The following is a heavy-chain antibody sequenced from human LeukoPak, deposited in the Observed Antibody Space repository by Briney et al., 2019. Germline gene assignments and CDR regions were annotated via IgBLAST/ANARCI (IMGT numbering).Heavy chain of an antibody. CDR2: IKEDGSEI. V-gene: IGHV3-7*01. CDR3: ARDRGYSTFDY. CDR1: AFTFSNYW. Sequence: GGSLRLSCATSAFTFSNYWMSWVRQAPGKGLEWVANIKEDGSEINYVDSVKGRFTISRDNAKNSLYLQMNSLRVDDTAVYYCARDRGYSTFDYWGQGTLVTVSS. J-gene: IGHJ4*02. D-gene: IGHD4-23*01.